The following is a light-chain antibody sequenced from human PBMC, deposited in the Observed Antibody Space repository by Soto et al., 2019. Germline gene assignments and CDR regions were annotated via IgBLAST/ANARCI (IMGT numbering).Light chain of an antibody. J-gene: IGKJ5*01. V-gene: IGKV3D-20*02. CDR1: QSVSNNY. CDR2: GAS. Sequence: IVLTQSPGTLSLSPGERATLSCRASQSVSNNYLAWYQQKPGQAPRLLIHGASNRATGIPARFSGSGSGTDFTLTISSLQSEDFAVYFCQQRSHWPPITFGQGTRLEIK. CDR3: QQRSHWPPIT.